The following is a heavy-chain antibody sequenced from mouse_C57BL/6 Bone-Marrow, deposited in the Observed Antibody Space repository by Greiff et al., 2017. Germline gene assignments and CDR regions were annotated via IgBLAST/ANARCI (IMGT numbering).Heavy chain of an antibody. J-gene: IGHJ2*01. Sequence: VQLQQSDAELVKPGASVKISCKVSGYTFTDYSIHWMKQRPEQGLEWIGDIYPSDGITKYNEKFKGKATLTEDKSSSTAYMQLSSLTSEDAAVYFCARPGSNYGCDYWGQGTTLTVSS. CDR3: ARPGSNYGCDY. CDR2: IYPSDGIT. D-gene: IGHD1-1*01. V-gene: IGHV1-78*01. CDR1: GYTFTDYS.